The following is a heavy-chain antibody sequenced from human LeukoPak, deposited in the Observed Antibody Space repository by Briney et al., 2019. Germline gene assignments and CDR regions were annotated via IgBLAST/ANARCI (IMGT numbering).Heavy chain of an antibody. D-gene: IGHD2-8*02. CDR2: LFPGLSS. CDR3: AAMTLVIKGRRFDS. Sequence: PSETLSLTCDVSGHSINSAYYWAWIRPSPGKGLEWMGNLFPGLSSEYNPSLRGRLTMSLDSSSNRFSMTLKSVTAADTGVYFCAAMTLVIKGRRFDSWGQGALVTVSS. V-gene: IGHV4-38-2*01. CDR1: GHSINSAYY. J-gene: IGHJ4*02.